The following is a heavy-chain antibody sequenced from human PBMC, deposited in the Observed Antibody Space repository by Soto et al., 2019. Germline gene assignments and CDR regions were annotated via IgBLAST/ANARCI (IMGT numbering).Heavy chain of an antibody. CDR1: GFTFSSYG. V-gene: IGHV3-30*03. CDR2: ISYDGRNK. J-gene: IGHJ6*04. Sequence: QVQLVESGGGVVQPGRSLRLSCAASGFTFSSYGIHWVRQAPGKGLEWVAVISYDGRNKYYADSVKGRFTISRDNSKNTLYLPMNSLRAEDTAVYYCATSTVDPYYYYGMDVWGEGTTVTVSS. D-gene: IGHD4-17*01. CDR3: ATSTVDPYYYYGMDV.